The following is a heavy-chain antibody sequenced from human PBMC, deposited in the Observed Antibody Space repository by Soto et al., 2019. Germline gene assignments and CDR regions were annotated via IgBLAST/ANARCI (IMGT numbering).Heavy chain of an antibody. Sequence: PGGSLRLSCAASGFTFSSYAMSWVHQAPGKGLEWVSAISGSGGSAYYADSVKGRFTISRENSKNTLYLEMNSLRAEDTAVYYCAKGVGVVAAILNLDVWGQGTSVPVSS. D-gene: IGHD2-15*01. CDR1: GFTFSSYA. V-gene: IGHV3-23*01. CDR2: ISGSGGSA. J-gene: IGHJ6*01. CDR3: AKGVGVVAAILNLDV.